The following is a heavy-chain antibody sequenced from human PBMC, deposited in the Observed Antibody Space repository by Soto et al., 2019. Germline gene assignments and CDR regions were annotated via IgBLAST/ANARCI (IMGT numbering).Heavy chain of an antibody. CDR3: ARDXRDGYNYGYCYYYGMDV. J-gene: IGHJ6*02. Sequence: PSETLSLTCTVSGGSLSSNSWSWIRQPPGKGLEWIGYIYYSVSTNYNPSLKSRVTISVDTSKNQFSLKLSSVTAADTAVYYCARDXRDGYNYGYCYYYGMDVWGQGTTVTVSS. V-gene: IGHV4-59*01. CDR1: GGSLSSNS. CDR2: IYYSVST. D-gene: IGHD5-12*01.